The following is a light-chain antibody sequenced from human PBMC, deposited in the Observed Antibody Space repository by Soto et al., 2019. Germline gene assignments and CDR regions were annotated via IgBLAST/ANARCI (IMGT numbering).Light chain of an antibody. CDR3: QQYNNWPFT. V-gene: IGKV3-15*01. J-gene: IGKJ3*01. Sequence: EIVMTQSPATLSVSPGERATLSCRASQSVSSNLAWYQQKPVQAPRLLIYGASTRATGIPARFSGSGSGTEFTLTISSLQSEDFEVYYCQQYNNWPFTFGPGTKVDIK. CDR2: GAS. CDR1: QSVSSN.